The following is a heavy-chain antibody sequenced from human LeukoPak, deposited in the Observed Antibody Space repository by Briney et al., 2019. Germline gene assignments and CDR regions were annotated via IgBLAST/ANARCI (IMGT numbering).Heavy chain of an antibody. J-gene: IGHJ4*02. CDR3: ARDLNCGGDCYRANNNDY. V-gene: IGHV1-69*13. CDR1: GGTFSSYA. CDR2: IIPIFGTA. Sequence: SVKVSCKASGGTFSSYAISWVRQGPGQGLEWMGGIIPIFGTANYARKFQGRVTITADESTSTAYMELSSLRSEDTAVYYCARDLNCGGDCYRANNNDYWGQGTLVIVSS. D-gene: IGHD2-21*02.